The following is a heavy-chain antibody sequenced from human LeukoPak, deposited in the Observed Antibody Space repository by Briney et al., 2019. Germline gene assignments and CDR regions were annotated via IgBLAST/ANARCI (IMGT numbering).Heavy chain of an antibody. D-gene: IGHD2-2*01. V-gene: IGHV1-3*01. Sequence: ASVKVSCKASGYTFTSYAMHWVRQAPGQRLEWMGWINAGNGNTKYSQKFQGRVTITRDTSASTAYMELSSLRAEDTAVYYCARGGGSCSSTSCLPDYWGQGTLVTVSS. J-gene: IGHJ4*02. CDR2: INAGNGNT. CDR3: ARGGGSCSSTSCLPDY. CDR1: GYTFTSYA.